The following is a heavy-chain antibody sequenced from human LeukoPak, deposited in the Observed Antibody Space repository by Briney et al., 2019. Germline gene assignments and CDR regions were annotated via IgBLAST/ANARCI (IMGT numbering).Heavy chain of an antibody. Sequence: SETLSLTCTVSGGSISSSSYYWGWIRQPPGKGLEWIGSIYYSGSTYYNPSLKSRVTISVDTSKNQFSLKLCSVTASDTAVYYCARAGGYYGSGSYQWFDPWGQGTLVTVSS. CDR3: ARAGGYYGSGSYQWFDP. CDR1: GGSISSSSYY. J-gene: IGHJ5*02. V-gene: IGHV4-39*07. D-gene: IGHD3-10*01. CDR2: IYYSGST.